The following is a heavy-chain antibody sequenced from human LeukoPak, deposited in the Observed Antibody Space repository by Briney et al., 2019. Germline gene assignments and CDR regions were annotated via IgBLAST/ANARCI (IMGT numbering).Heavy chain of an antibody. D-gene: IGHD1-26*01. Sequence: GGSLRLSCAASGFTFGSYAMSWVRQAPGKGLEWVSAISGSGGSTYYADSVKGRFTISRDNSKNTLYLQMNSLRAEDTAVFYCAKFGGSFIAPFDIWGQGTLVTVSS. CDR2: ISGSGGST. CDR3: AKFGGSFIAPFDI. V-gene: IGHV3-23*01. CDR1: GFTFGSYA. J-gene: IGHJ4*02.